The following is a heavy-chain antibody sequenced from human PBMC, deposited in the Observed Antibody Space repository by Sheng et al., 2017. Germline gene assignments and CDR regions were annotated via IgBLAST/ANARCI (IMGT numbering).Heavy chain of an antibody. CDR3: ARDQLEMATTDWYFDY. D-gene: IGHD5-12*01. CDR1: GGTFSSYA. V-gene: IGHV1-69*04. J-gene: IGHJ4*02. CDR2: IIPILGIA. Sequence: QVQLVQSGAEVKKPGSSVKVSCKASGGTFSSYAISWVRQAPGQGLEWMGGIIPILGIANYAQKFQGRVTITADKSTSTAYMELSSLRSEDTAVYYCARDQLEMATTDWYFDYWGQGTLVTVSS.